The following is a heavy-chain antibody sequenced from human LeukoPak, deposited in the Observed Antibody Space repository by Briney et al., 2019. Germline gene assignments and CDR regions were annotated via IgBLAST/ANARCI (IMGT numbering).Heavy chain of an antibody. J-gene: IGHJ4*02. D-gene: IGHD6-19*01. Sequence: SETLSLTCTVSGYSISSGYYWGWIRQPPGKGLEWIGSIYHSGSTYHNPSLKSRVTMSVDTSKNQFSLKLSSVTAADTAVYYCARGYSRGWTFDYWGQGTLVTVSS. CDR3: ARGYSRGWTFDY. V-gene: IGHV4-38-2*02. CDR2: IYHSGST. CDR1: GYSISSGYY.